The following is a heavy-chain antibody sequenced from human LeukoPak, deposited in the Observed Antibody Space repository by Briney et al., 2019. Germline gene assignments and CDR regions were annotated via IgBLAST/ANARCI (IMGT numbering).Heavy chain of an antibody. V-gene: IGHV3-48*03. CDR2: IGRSGGTK. J-gene: IGHJ4*02. D-gene: IGHD3-3*01. Sequence: GGSLRLSWAASGXTFGGYDVNWVRQAPGKGLEWVSYIGRSGGTKYYAAPVKGRFTISRDNAKNSMSLQMNSLRAEDTAVYYCAREFGGIFDFWGQGTLVTVSS. CDR3: AREFGGIFDF. CDR1: GXTFGGYD.